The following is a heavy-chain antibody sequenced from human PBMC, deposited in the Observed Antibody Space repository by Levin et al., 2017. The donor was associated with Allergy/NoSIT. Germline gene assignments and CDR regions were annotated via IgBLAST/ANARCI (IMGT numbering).Heavy chain of an antibody. CDR2: INDSGNT. J-gene: IGHJ4*02. CDR3: GRRNYYYESGRPTRGAYLDY. V-gene: IGHV4-34*01. D-gene: IGHD3-22*01. CDR1: GGAFSVNY. Sequence: SQTLSLTCAVQGGAFSVNYWTLIRQPPGKGLEWIGEINDSGNTNYNPSLKSRVTMSIDTSKKQFSLSLSSVTAADSAVYYCGRRNYYYESGRPTRGAYLDYWGQGILVSVSS.